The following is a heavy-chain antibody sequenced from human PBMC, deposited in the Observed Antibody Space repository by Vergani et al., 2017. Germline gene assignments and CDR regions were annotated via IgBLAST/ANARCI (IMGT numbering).Heavy chain of an antibody. D-gene: IGHD5-24*01. Sequence: EVQLLQSEGAVVQPGGSLRLSCVASGFTFSSHAMSWVRQGHGQGLEWVSSMKNTGDSTHYADSVKGRFTISRDNSKNTQYLQMNSLRVEDTAVYYCGGGSDNYNWGQGTLVAVSS. CDR3: GGGSDNYN. V-gene: IGHV3-23*01. J-gene: IGHJ4*02. CDR2: MKNTGDST. CDR1: GFTFSSHA.